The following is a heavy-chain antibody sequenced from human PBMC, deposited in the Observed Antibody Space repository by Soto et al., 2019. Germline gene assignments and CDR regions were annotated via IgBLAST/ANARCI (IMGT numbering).Heavy chain of an antibody. D-gene: IGHD6-19*01. CDR2: TYYRSKWYN. CDR3: ARDIGSGWYSFGY. V-gene: IGHV6-1*01. CDR1: GDIFTINSAA. J-gene: IGHJ4*02. Sequence: LSLTRALSGDIFTINSAAWNWIRQSQSRGLEWLGRTYYRSKWYNDYAVSVKSRITINPYTSKNQFSLPLNSVTPEDTAVYYCARDIGSGWYSFGYWGKGTLATASS.